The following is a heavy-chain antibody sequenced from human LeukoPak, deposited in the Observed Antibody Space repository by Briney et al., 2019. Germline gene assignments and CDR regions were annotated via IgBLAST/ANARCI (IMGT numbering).Heavy chain of an antibody. CDR1: GGSFSGYY. J-gene: IGHJ4*02. CDR3: ARGPSGYHNT. D-gene: IGHD5-12*01. V-gene: IGHV4-34*01. CDR2: VNHSGST. Sequence: SETLSLTCAVYGGSFSGYYWSWIRQPPGKGLEWIGEVNHSGSTNYNPSLKSRVTISVDTSKNQFSLKLSSVTAADTAVYYCARGPSGYHNTGGQGTLVTVSS.